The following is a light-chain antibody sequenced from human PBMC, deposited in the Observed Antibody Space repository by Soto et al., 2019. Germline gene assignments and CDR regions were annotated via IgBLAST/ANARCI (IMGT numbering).Light chain of an antibody. J-gene: IGKJ2*01. CDR2: KAS. CDR1: QSVSSW. CDR3: QQYNAYPYT. V-gene: IGKV1-5*03. Sequence: DIQMTQSPSTLSPSVGDRVTITCRASQSVSSWLAWYQQKPGKAPNLLIYKASSLPTGVPSRFSGSGSETEFSLTVSSLQPDDFAAYYCQQYNAYPYTFGQGTKLEI.